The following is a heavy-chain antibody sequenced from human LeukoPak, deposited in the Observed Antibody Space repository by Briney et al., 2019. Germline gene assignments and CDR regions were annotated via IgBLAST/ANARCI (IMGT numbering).Heavy chain of an antibody. CDR2: ISAYNGNT. CDR1: GYTFTGYY. V-gene: IGHV1-18*04. CDR3: VRDGITMVRGVISWFDP. J-gene: IGHJ5*02. Sequence: GASVKVSCKASGYTFTGYYMHWVRQAPGQGLEWMGWISAYNGNTNYAQKLQGRVTMTTDTSTSTAYMELRSLRSDDTAVYYCVRDGITMVRGVISWFDPWGQGTLVTVSS. D-gene: IGHD3-10*01.